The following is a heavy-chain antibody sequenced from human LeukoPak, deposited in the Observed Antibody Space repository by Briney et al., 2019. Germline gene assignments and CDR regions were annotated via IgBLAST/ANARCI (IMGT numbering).Heavy chain of an antibody. Sequence: PSGTLSLTCTVSGYSISNGYYWGWIRQPPGKGLEFIGSVYHGGNTYYKASLKSRVTISLDTSKNQFSLRLSSVTAADTAVYYCARGLLRFLSPVGFDMWGQGTMVTVSS. CDR3: ARGLLRFLSPVGFDM. V-gene: IGHV4-38-2*02. J-gene: IGHJ3*02. D-gene: IGHD3-3*01. CDR2: VYHGGNT. CDR1: GYSISNGYY.